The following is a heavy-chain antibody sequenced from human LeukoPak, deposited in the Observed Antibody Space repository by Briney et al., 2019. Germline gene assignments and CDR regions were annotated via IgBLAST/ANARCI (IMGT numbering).Heavy chain of an antibody. CDR1: GGSINNASYH. J-gene: IGHJ4*02. V-gene: IGHV4-39*01. CDR3: ARHYYDSSGYWSPPGDY. D-gene: IGHD3-22*01. CDR2: IYYNGST. Sequence: SETLSLTCTVSGGSINNASYHWGWIRQPPGKGLEWTGSIYYNGSTYYSPSLKSRLTISVDTSKNHFSLRLTSVTAADTAVYYCARHYYDSSGYWSPPGDYWAQGTLVTAST.